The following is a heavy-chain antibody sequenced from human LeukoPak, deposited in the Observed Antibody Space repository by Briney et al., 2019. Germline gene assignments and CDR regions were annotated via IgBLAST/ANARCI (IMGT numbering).Heavy chain of an antibody. CDR3: ARDFNWGFDY. Sequence: GGSLRLSCAASGFTFRKYGIHWVRQAPGKVLEWVTFIRNDGSDKYYADSVKGRFTISRDSSKNTVYVQMHSLRPEDTAVYYCARDFNWGFDYWGQGTLVTASS. CDR2: IRNDGSDK. CDR1: GFTFRKYG. D-gene: IGHD7-27*01. J-gene: IGHJ4*02. V-gene: IGHV3-30*02.